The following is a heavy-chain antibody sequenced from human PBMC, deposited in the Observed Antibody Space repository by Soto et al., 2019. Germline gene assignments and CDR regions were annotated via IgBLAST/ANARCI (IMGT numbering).Heavy chain of an antibody. Sequence: QVQLVQSGAEVKKPGASVKVSCKASGYTFTSYDINWVRQATGQGLEWMVWMNPDSGNTGYAQKFQGRVTMTRNTAISTAYMELSSLRSEDTAVYYCARGRAGGWELLTYYYYGMDVWGQGTTVPVSS. J-gene: IGHJ6*02. CDR2: MNPDSGNT. CDR3: ARGRAGGWELLTYYYYGMDV. V-gene: IGHV1-8*01. D-gene: IGHD1-26*01. CDR1: GYTFTSYD.